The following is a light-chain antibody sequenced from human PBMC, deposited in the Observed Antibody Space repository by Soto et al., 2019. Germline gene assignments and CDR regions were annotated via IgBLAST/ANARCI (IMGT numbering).Light chain of an antibody. V-gene: IGKV1-5*03. CDR3: QHYNSYSEA. J-gene: IGKJ1*01. CDR1: QSISSW. CDR2: KAS. Sequence: DIHMTQSPSTLSSSVGDRVTITFLASQSISSWLAWYQQKPGKAPKLLIYKASTLKSGVPSRFSGSGSGTEFTLTISSLQPDDFATYYCQHYNSYSEAFGQGTKVDI.